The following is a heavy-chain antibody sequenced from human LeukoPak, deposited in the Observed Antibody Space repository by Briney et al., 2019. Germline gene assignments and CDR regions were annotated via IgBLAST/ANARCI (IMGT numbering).Heavy chain of an antibody. V-gene: IGHV3-7*01. Sequence: PGGSLRLSCAASGFTFSSYCMSWVRQAPGRGLECVANIKQDGSEKYYVDSVKGRFTISRDNAKNSLYLQMNSLRAEDTAVYYCARGPSPYCSSTSCYFDYWGQGTLVTVSS. CDR3: ARGPSPYCSSTSCYFDY. CDR2: IKQDGSEK. J-gene: IGHJ4*02. CDR1: GFTFSSYC. D-gene: IGHD2-2*01.